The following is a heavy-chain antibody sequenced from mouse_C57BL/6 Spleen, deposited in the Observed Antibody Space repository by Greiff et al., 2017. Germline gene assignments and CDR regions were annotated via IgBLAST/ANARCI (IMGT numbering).Heavy chain of an antibody. V-gene: IGHV1-64*01. D-gene: IGHD1-1*01. CDR1: GYTFTSYW. J-gene: IGHJ4*01. CDR3: ALYYYGSSYAMDY. CDR2: IHPNSGST. Sequence: QVQLQQPGAELVKPGASVKLSCKASGYTFTSYWMHWVKQRPGQGLEWIGMIHPNSGSTNYNEKFKSKATLTVDKSSSTAYMQLSILTSEDSAVYYFALYYYGSSYAMDYWGQGTSVTVSS.